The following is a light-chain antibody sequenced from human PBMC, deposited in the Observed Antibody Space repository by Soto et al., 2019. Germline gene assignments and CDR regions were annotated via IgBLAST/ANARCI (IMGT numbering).Light chain of an antibody. V-gene: IGKV3D-15*01. CDR2: GAS. J-gene: IGKJ1*01. Sequence: ESVLTQSPATLSLSPGERATLSFRASQSISSKLAWYQQKPGQAPRLLIYGASSRATGIPDRFSGSGSGTDFTLTISSLQSEDFAVYYCQQYNNCPPWTFGQGTKV. CDR3: QQYNNCPPWT. CDR1: QSISSK.